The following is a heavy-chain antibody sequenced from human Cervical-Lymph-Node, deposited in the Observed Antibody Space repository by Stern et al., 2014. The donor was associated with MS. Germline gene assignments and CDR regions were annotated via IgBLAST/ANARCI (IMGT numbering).Heavy chain of an antibody. J-gene: IGHJ4*02. CDR1: GVSISGSDFY. Sequence: VQLQESGPRTVKPSETLALTCTVSGVSISGSDFYLGWMRQSPGKGLEWFVTIYHSGSTYYNPSLDSRVTISGHTTKTQFLLRMTSAIAADTAVYYCARTADASSWYFFDYWGQGTLVTVSS. CDR3: ARTADASSWYFFDY. V-gene: IGHV4-39*01. D-gene: IGHD6-13*01. CDR2: IYHSGST.